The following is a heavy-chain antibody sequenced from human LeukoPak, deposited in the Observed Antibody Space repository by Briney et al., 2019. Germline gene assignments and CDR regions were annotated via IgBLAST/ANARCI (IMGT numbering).Heavy chain of an antibody. Sequence: GGSLRLSCAASGFTFDDYAMHWIRQAPGKGLEWVSGINWNGGKIGYADSVKGRFTISRDSAKSSLYLQMNTLRAEDMAFYYCAKALSSSFTGSSWEYWGQGTLVTVSS. J-gene: IGHJ4*02. CDR3: AKALSSSFTGSSWEY. V-gene: IGHV3-9*03. CDR1: GFTFDDYA. D-gene: IGHD6-6*01. CDR2: INWNGGKI.